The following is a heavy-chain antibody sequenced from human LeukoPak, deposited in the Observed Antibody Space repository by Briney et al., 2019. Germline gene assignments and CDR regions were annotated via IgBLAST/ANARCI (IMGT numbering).Heavy chain of an antibody. CDR3: ASQLGGTTFH. J-gene: IGHJ4*02. CDR1: GLSINTYF. D-gene: IGHD1/OR15-1a*01. Sequence: SQTLTLTCTVSGLSINTYFGSWIRQPPGKGLEWIGYVYYNGITNYNPSLKSRVSISLDTSKNQFSLRLNSVTAAETAVYYCASQLGGTTFHWGQGTLVTVSS. V-gene: IGHV4-59*01. CDR2: VYYNGIT.